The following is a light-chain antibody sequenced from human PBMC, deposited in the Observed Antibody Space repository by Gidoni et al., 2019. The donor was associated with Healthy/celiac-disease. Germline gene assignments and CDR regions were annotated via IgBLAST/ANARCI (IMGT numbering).Light chain of an antibody. J-gene: IGKJ2*01. V-gene: IGKV3-20*01. Sequence: EIVLTQSPGTLSLSPGERATLSCRASQSVSSSYLAWYQQKPGQAPRLLIYGASSRATGIPDRFSGSGSGTDFTLTISRLEPEEFAVYYCQQYGSSGLYTFGQGTKLEIK. CDR2: GAS. CDR3: QQYGSSGLYT. CDR1: QSVSSSY.